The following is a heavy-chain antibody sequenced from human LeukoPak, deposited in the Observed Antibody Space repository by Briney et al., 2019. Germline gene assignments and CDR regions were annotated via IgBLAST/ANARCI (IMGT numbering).Heavy chain of an antibody. J-gene: IGHJ5*02. Sequence: KASETQSLTCTVSGGSISSYYGSWIRQPPGRGLEWIGYIYYSGSTNYNPSLKSRVTISVDTSKNQFSLKLSSVTAADTAVYYCARDSVYSSGWPNWFDPWGQGTLVTVSS. D-gene: IGHD6-19*01. CDR1: GGSISSYY. CDR2: IYYSGST. V-gene: IGHV4-59*01. CDR3: ARDSVYSSGWPNWFDP.